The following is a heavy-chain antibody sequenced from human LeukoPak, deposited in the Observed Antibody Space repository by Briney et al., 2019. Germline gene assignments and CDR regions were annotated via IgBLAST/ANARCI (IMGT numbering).Heavy chain of an antibody. Sequence: GASVKVSCKASGHTFTNYYIHWVRQAPGQGLEWMGIINPGGRSTSYAQKFQGRVTMTRDTSTSTVYMELSSLRSEDTAVYYCAREIGPIQLHLWGSAFDYWGQGTLVTVSS. V-gene: IGHV1-46*01. CDR3: AREIGPIQLHLWGSAFDY. D-gene: IGHD5-24*01. CDR2: INPGGRST. J-gene: IGHJ4*02. CDR1: GHTFTNYY.